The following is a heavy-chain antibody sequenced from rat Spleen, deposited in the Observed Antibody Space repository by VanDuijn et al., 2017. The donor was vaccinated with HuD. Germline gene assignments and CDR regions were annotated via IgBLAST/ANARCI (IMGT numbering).Heavy chain of an antibody. CDR2: ISTSGSRT. D-gene: IGHD1-4*01. Sequence: EVQLVESGGGLVQPGRSLKLSCAASGFTFSNYGMHWIRQAPTKGLEWVATISTSGSRTYYPDSVKGRFTISRDNAKSSLYLQMNSLKSEDTATYYCASHAPQLPGRGAAGDWFAYWGQGTLVTVSS. CDR3: ASHAPQLPGRGAAGDWFAY. V-gene: IGHV5-19*01. CDR1: GFTFSNYG. J-gene: IGHJ3*01.